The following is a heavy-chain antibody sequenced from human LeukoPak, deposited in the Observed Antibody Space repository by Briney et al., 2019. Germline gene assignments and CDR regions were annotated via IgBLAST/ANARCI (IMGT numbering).Heavy chain of an antibody. CDR2: INQSGST. CDR3: ARGQDIVVVPAAIPEKSFDY. Sequence: SETLSLTCAVYGGSFSGYYWSWIRQPPGKGLEWIGEINQSGSTNYNPSLKSRVTISVDTSKNQFSLKLSSVTAADTAVYYCARGQDIVVVPAAIPEKSFDYWGQGTLVTVSS. J-gene: IGHJ4*02. V-gene: IGHV4-34*01. D-gene: IGHD2-2*02. CDR1: GGSFSGYY.